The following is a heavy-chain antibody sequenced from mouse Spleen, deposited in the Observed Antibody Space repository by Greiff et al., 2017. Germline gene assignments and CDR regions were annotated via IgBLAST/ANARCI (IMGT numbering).Heavy chain of an antibody. J-gene: IGHJ2*01. CDR3: ARCSTVVADYFDY. D-gene: IGHD1-1*01. V-gene: IGHV1-82*01. Sequence: QVQLQQSGPELVKPGASVKISCKASGYAFSSSWMNWVKQRPGKGLEWIGRIYPGDGDTNYNGKFKGKATLTADKSSSTAYMQLSSLTSEDSAVYFWARCSTVVADYFDYWGQGTTLTVSS. CDR1: GYAFSSSW. CDR2: IYPGDGDT.